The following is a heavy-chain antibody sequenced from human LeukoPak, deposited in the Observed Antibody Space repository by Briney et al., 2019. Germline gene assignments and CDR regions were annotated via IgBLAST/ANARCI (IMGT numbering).Heavy chain of an antibody. V-gene: IGHV3-11*01. Sequence: GGSLRLSCVGSGFTFSDYYMSWIRQAPGKGLGWVSYIIGSGTTIYYADSVKGRFTISRDNAKNSLYLQMNSLRAEDTAVYYCARGTSWGVFYFDYWGQGTLVTVSS. J-gene: IGHJ4*02. CDR3: ARGTSWGVFYFDY. CDR1: GFTFSDYY. D-gene: IGHD3-10*01. CDR2: IIGSGTTI.